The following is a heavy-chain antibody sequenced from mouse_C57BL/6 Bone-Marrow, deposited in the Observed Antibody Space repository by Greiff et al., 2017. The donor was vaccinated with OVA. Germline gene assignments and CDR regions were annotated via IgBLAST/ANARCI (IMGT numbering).Heavy chain of an antibody. CDR3: ARHEDGYYASYFDY. Sequence: VQLVESGPELVKPGASVTISCKASGYAFSSSWMNWVKQRPGKGLEWIGRIYPGDGDTNYNGKFKGKATLTADKSSSTAYMQLSSLTSEDSAVYFCARHEDGYYASYFDYWGQGTTLTVSS. V-gene: IGHV1-82*01. CDR2: IYPGDGDT. J-gene: IGHJ2*01. CDR1: GYAFSSSW. D-gene: IGHD2-3*01.